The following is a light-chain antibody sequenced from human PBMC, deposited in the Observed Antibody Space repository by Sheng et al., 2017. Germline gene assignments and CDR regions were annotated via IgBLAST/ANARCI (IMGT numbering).Light chain of an antibody. CDR2: KAS. CDR1: QSISSW. J-gene: IGKJ3*01. CDR3: QQYNSPFT. Sequence: DIQMTQSPSTLSASVGDRVTITCRASQSISSWLSWYQQKPGKAPKLLIYKASSLESGVPSRFSGSGSGTEFTLTISSLQPDDFATYYCQQYNSPFTFGPGTK. V-gene: IGKV1-5*03.